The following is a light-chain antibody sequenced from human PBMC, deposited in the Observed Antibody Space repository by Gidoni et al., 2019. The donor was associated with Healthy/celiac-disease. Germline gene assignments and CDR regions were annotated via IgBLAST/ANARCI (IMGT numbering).Light chain of an antibody. CDR2: AAS. CDR3: QQSYTTPWT. V-gene: IGKV1-39*01. CDR1: QSIGSY. J-gene: IGKJ1*01. Sequence: DIQMTQSPSSLSASVGDRVIITCRASQSIGSYLNWYQQNPGKATKLLIYAASSLQSGVPSRFSGSGSGTDFTLTISSLPPEDFATYYCQQSYTTPWTFGQXTKVEIK.